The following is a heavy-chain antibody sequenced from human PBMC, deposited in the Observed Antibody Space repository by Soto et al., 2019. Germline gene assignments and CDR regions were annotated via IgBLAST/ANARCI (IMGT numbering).Heavy chain of an antibody. CDR2: ISWNSGSI. V-gene: IGHV3-9*01. J-gene: IGHJ4*02. CDR3: AKGRTYYDFWSGYLN. D-gene: IGHD3-3*01. Sequence: PGGSLRLSCAASGFTFDDYAMHWVRQAPGKGLERVSGISWNSGSIGYADSVKGRFTISRDNAKNSLYLQMNSLRAEDTALYYCAKGRTYYDFWSGYLNWGQGTLVTVSS. CDR1: GFTFDDYA.